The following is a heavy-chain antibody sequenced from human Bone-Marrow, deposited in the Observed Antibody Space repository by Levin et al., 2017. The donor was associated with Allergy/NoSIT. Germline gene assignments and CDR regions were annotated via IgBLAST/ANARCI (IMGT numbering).Heavy chain of an antibody. CDR1: GFSFSSYW. CDR3: TATSVAVAGYY. Sequence: GGSLRLSCAASGFSFSSYWMTWVRQAPGKGLEWVANIKQDGSEIYSVDSVKGRFTISRDNAKNSLYLQMNSLRAEDTAVYFCTATSVAVAGYYWGQGTLVIVSS. J-gene: IGHJ4*02. V-gene: IGHV3-7*01. CDR2: IKQDGSEI. D-gene: IGHD6-19*01.